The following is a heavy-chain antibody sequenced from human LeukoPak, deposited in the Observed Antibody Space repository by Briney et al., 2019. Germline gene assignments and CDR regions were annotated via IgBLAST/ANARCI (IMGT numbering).Heavy chain of an antibody. CDR2: ISYDGSNK. J-gene: IGHJ4*02. CDR1: GFTFSSYG. Sequence: GGSLRLSCAASGFTFSSYGMHWVRQAPGKGLEWVAVISYDGSNKYYADSVKGRFTISRDNSKNTLYLQMNSLRAEDTAVYYCAKGTYGDYSVDCWGQGTLVTVSS. V-gene: IGHV3-30*18. CDR3: AKGTYGDYSVDC. D-gene: IGHD4-17*01.